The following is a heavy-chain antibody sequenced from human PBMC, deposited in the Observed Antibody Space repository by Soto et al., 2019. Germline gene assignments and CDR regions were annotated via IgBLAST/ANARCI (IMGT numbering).Heavy chain of an antibody. CDR3: ARRYTGSYWDY. V-gene: IGHV4-39*01. D-gene: IGHD1-26*01. J-gene: IGHJ4*02. Sequence: QLQLQESGPGLVKPSETLSLTCTVSGGSISSSSYYWGWIRQPPGKGLEWIAPIYYSGSTYYNPSLKCRVTISVDTSNNQFSLRLSAVTAADTAVYYCARRYTGSYWDYWGQGTLVTVSS. CDR2: IYYSGST. CDR1: GGSISSSSYY.